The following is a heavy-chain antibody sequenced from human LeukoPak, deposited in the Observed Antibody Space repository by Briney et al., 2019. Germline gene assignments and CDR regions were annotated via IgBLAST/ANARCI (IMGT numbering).Heavy chain of an antibody. CDR2: ISSTGSYI. CDR1: GFSLSSYM. Sequence: GGSLRLSCAASGFSLSSYMLNWVRQAPGKGLEWVSTISSTGSYIYYADSVKGRFTISRDNSKNTLYLQMNSLRAEDTAVYYCAKDGCGGDCSWYFDLWGRGTLVTVSS. D-gene: IGHD2-21*02. CDR3: AKDGCGGDCSWYFDL. J-gene: IGHJ2*01. V-gene: IGHV3-21*04.